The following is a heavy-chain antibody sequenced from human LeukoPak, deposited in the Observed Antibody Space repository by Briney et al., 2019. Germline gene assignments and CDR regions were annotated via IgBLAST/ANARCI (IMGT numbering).Heavy chain of an antibody. J-gene: IGHJ3*02. D-gene: IGHD3-22*01. CDR2: INHSGST. Sequence: SETLSLTCAVYGGSFSGYYWSWIRQPPGKGLEWIGEINHSGSTNYNPSLKSRVAISVDTSKNQFSLKLSSVTAADTAVYYCARSPSGYYQEDAFDIWGQGTMVTVSS. V-gene: IGHV4-34*01. CDR3: ARSPSGYYQEDAFDI. CDR1: GGSFSGYY.